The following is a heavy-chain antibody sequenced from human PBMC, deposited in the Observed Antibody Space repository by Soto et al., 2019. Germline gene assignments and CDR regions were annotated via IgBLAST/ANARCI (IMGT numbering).Heavy chain of an antibody. Sequence: QVQLVQSGAEVKKPGASVTVSCKASAYSFTTDDIHWVRQAPGQGREWMGLINPNAGATNYAQRAQGRLRLNRDTSTSTVYMELSSLTFDHTSVYYCARGDIVLVPASEGNWFDPWGQGTLVTVSS. D-gene: IGHD2-2*01. CDR1: AYSFTTDD. CDR3: ARGDIVLVPASEGNWFDP. CDR2: INPNAGAT. J-gene: IGHJ5*02. V-gene: IGHV1-46*01.